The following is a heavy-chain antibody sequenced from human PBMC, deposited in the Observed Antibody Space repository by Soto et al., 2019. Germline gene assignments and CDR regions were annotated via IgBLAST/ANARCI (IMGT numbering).Heavy chain of an antibody. J-gene: IGHJ6*02. Sequence: GGPLKLPGLPPGLTFGYYTMSWFGQAPGKGLEWVSGISNSGDTIYYADSVKGRFIISRDNSKNTFSLQLNSLRGEDTAVYYCAKGVVTDYYYGMDVWGQGITVTVSS. CDR1: GLTFGYYT. CDR3: AKGVVTDYYYGMDV. V-gene: IGHV3-23*01. D-gene: IGHD3-3*01. CDR2: ISNSGDTI.